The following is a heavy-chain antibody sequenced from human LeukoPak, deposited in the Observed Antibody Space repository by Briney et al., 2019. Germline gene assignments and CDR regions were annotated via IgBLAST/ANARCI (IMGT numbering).Heavy chain of an antibody. CDR1: GFTFSSYG. CDR3: AKDFLGYTGGPFDY. V-gene: IGHV3-30*18. J-gene: IGHJ4*02. CDR2: ISDDGSRK. D-gene: IGHD6-19*01. Sequence: GGSLRLSCAASGFTFSSYGMHWVRQAPGKGLEWVTVISDDGSRKYFADSAKGRFTISRDNSENTLYLQMNSLRADDTAVYFCAKDFLGYTGGPFDYWGQGTLVTVSS.